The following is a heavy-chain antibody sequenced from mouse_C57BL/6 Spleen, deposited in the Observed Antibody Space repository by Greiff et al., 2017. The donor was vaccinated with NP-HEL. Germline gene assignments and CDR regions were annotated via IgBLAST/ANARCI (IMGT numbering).Heavy chain of an antibody. Sequence: QVQLQQPGAELVKPGASVKLSCKASGYTFTSYWMHWVKQRPGRGLEWIGRIAPYSGGTKYNEKFKSKATLTVDKPSSTADMQLSSLTAEDSAVYYCARWLLHWYFDVWGTGTTVTVSS. J-gene: IGHJ1*03. D-gene: IGHD2-3*01. V-gene: IGHV1-72*01. CDR2: IAPYSGGT. CDR3: ARWLLHWYFDV. CDR1: GYTFTSYW.